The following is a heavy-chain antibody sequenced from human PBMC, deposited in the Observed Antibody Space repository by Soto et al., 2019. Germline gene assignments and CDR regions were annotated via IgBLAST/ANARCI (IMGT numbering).Heavy chain of an antibody. CDR2: ISYDGSNK. Sequence: QVQLVESGGGVVQPGRSLRLSCAASGFTFSSYGMHWVRQAPGKGLEWVAVISYDGSNKYYADSVKGRFTISRDNSKNTLYLQMNSLRAEDTAVYYCAKDVHSSGYSYYVDYWGQGTLVTVSS. CDR1: GFTFSSYG. D-gene: IGHD3-22*01. CDR3: AKDVHSSGYSYYVDY. V-gene: IGHV3-30*18. J-gene: IGHJ4*02.